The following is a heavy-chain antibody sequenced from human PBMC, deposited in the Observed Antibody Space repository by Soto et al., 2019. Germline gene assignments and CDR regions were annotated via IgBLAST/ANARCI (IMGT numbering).Heavy chain of an antibody. CDR2: IYWDDDK. CDR1: GLSLSTSGVS. D-gene: IGHD3-10*01. V-gene: IGHV2-5*02. Sequence: QITLKESGPTLVKPTQTLTLTCTFSGLSLSTSGVSVGWIRQPPGKALEWLGLIYWDDDKRYSPSLESRLTITKDTSKNQVVLTMINVDPVDIGTYYCAHFPSDRGYSYGMDVWGQGTTVTVSS. J-gene: IGHJ6*02. CDR3: AHFPSDRGYSYGMDV.